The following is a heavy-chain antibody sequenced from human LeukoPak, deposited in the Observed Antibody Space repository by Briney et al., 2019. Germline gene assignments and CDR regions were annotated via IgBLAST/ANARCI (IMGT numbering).Heavy chain of an antibody. V-gene: IGHV4-59*01. CDR2: VSYTGST. Sequence: PSETLSLTCTVSGGSISSYYWSWIRQPPGKGLEWIGYVSYTGSTNYNPSLKSRVTMSVDTSKNQFSLNLSSVTAADTAVYYCVRASVESGGAFDIWGQGTMVTVSS. CDR1: GGSISSYY. D-gene: IGHD2-15*01. CDR3: VRASVESGGAFDI. J-gene: IGHJ3*02.